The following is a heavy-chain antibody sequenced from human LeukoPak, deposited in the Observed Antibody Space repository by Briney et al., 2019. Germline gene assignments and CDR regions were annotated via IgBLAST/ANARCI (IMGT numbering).Heavy chain of an antibody. CDR1: GFTFSNYA. Sequence: TGGSLRLSCAASGFTFSNYAMHWVRQAPGKGPEWVAFMSYDGNNKYYADSVKGRFTISRDNSRNTLYLQMNSLRTEDTAVYYCAKDYGGSHPRDDAFDIWGQGTMVTVSS. CDR2: MSYDGNNK. CDR3: AKDYGGSHPRDDAFDI. J-gene: IGHJ3*02. D-gene: IGHD1-26*01. V-gene: IGHV3-30-3*01.